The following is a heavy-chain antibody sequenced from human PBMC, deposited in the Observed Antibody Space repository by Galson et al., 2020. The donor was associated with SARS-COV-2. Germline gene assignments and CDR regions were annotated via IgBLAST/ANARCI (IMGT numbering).Heavy chain of an antibody. D-gene: IGHD3-9*01. CDR2: IDWDDDK. CDR3: ARIRTRKYYDILTGYSKNYYYYGMDV. Sequence: SGPTLVKPTQTLTLTCTFSGFSLSTSGMCVSWIRQPPGKALEWLALIDWDDDKDYSTSLKTRLTISKDTSKNQVVLTMTNMDPVDTATYYCARIRTRKYYDILTGYSKNYYYYGMDVWGQGTTVTVSS. CDR1: GFSLSTSGMC. J-gene: IGHJ6*02. V-gene: IGHV2-70*01.